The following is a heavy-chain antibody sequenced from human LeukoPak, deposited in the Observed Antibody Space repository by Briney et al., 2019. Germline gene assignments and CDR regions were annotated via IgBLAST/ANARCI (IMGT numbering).Heavy chain of an antibody. CDR3: ASGSSSGLLGWFDP. V-gene: IGHV4-39*01. J-gene: IGHJ5*02. D-gene: IGHD6-13*01. CDR2: IYDSGST. Sequence: PSETLSPTCTVSGGSISSSNYYWGWIRQAPGKGLEWIGSIYDSGSTYYNPSLKGRVTIYVDTTKNQFSLKLNSVTAADTAMYYCASGSSSGLLGWFDPWGQGTLVTVSS. CDR1: GGSISSSNYY.